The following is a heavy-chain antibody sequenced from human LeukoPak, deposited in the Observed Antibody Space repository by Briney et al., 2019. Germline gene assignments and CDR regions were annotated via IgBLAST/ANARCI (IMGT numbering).Heavy chain of an antibody. CDR3: ARDYDFWSGFFDY. CDR2: INSDGSST. D-gene: IGHD3-3*01. J-gene: IGHJ4*02. Sequence: GGSLRLSCAASGFTFSNYWMHWVRQAPGKGLGWVSRINSDGSSTSYADSVKGRFTISRDNAKNTLSLQMNSLRAEDTAVYYCARDYDFWSGFFDYWGQGTLVTVSS. V-gene: IGHV3-74*01. CDR1: GFTFSNYW.